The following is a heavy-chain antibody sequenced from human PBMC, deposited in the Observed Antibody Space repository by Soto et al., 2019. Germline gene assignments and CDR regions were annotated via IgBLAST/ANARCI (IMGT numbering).Heavy chain of an antibody. CDR1: GFTFSSYA. CDR2: ISGSGGST. CDR3: LRNGGEQLLNVVVVAATGPSYYMDV. J-gene: IGHJ6*03. Sequence: GGSLRLSCAASGFTFSSYAMSWVRQAPGKGLEWVSAISGSGGSTYYADSVKGRFTISRDNSKNTLYLQMNSLRAEDTAVYYCLRNGGEQLLNVVVVAATGPSYYMDVWGKGTTVTVSS. D-gene: IGHD2-15*01. V-gene: IGHV3-23*01.